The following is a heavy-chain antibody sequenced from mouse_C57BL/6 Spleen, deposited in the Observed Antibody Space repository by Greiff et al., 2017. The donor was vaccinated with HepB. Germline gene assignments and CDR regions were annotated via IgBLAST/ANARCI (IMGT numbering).Heavy chain of an antibody. CDR1: GYTFTSYW. J-gene: IGHJ3*01. D-gene: IGHD1-1*01. Sequence: QVQLQQPGAELVKPGASVKLSCKASGYTFTSYWMQWVKQRPGQGLEWIGEIDPSDSYTNYNQKFKGKATLTVDTSSSTASMQLSSLTSEDSAVYYCARRSYYGWFAYWGQGTLVTVSA. V-gene: IGHV1-50*01. CDR2: IDPSDSYT. CDR3: ARRSYYGWFAY.